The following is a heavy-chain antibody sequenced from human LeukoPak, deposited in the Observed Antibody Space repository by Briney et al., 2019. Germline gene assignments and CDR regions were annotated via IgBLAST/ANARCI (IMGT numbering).Heavy chain of an antibody. CDR2: ISDSGGST. CDR3: AKGNPVAGTSSWFDP. Sequence: GGSLRLSCAASGFTFSSYAMSWVRQAPGKGLEWVSAISDSGGSTYYADSVKGRFTISRDNSKNTLYLQMNSLRAEDTAVYYCAKGNPVAGTSSWFDPWGQGTLVTVSS. V-gene: IGHV3-23*01. J-gene: IGHJ5*02. CDR1: GFTFSSYA. D-gene: IGHD6-19*01.